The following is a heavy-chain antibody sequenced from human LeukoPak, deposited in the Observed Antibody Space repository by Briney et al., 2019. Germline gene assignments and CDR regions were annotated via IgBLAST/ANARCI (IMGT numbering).Heavy chain of an antibody. Sequence: GGSLRLSCASSEFSLSDYGMHWVRQAPGKGLEWVAVMWYDGSRALHADSVKGRFAISRDISKNTLYLQMDSLRAEDTAVYYCAKSRDGYHHGLLWGQGTLVTVSS. V-gene: IGHV3-33*06. CDR3: AKSRDGYHHGLL. D-gene: IGHD5-24*01. J-gene: IGHJ1*01. CDR2: MWYDGSRA. CDR1: EFSLSDYG.